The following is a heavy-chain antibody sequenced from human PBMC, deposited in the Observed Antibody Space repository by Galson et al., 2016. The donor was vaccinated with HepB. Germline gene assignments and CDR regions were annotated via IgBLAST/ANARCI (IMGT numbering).Heavy chain of an antibody. D-gene: IGHD3-10*01. CDR3: ARVLFGSGSYWCLDV. CDR2: ISSGSSYI. J-gene: IGHJ6*02. Sequence: SLRLSCAGSGFTFNGYNMNWVRQAPGKGPEWVSSISSGSSYIYYADSVKGRFTISRDHFKHSLYLQMNSLRDEDTAVYFCARVLFGSGSYWCLDVWGQGTTVTVSS. CDR1: GFTFNGYN. V-gene: IGHV3-21*01.